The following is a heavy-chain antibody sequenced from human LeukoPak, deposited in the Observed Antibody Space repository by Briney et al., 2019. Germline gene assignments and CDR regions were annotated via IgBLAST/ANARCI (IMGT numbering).Heavy chain of an antibody. V-gene: IGHV1-58*01. CDR2: IVVGSGHT. J-gene: IGHJ5*02. CDR1: GFTFTNSA. Sequence: ASVKVSCKASGFTFTNSAVQWVRQARGQGLEWIGWIVVGSGHTNYAQKFQERVTITRDMSTSTAYMDLSSLKSEDTAVYSCAADVYSSGWYWVTWGQGTLVTVSS. CDR3: AADVYSSGWYWVT. D-gene: IGHD6-19*01.